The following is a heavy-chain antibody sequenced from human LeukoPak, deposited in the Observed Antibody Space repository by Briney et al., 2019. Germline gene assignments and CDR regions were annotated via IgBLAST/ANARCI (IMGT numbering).Heavy chain of an antibody. D-gene: IGHD6-6*01. J-gene: IGHJ5*02. Sequence: GASMKISCEGSGYSFSSYWICWVRQMRGKGLEWMGISYPGYPYTRHNPTFQSQGTNSADKPINTAYLQWSSLKASDTGMYYCARHDGGQLVTNWIDPWGQGTLVTVSS. CDR2: SYPGYPYT. CDR1: GYSFSSYW. V-gene: IGHV5-51*01. CDR3: ARHDGGQLVTNWIDP.